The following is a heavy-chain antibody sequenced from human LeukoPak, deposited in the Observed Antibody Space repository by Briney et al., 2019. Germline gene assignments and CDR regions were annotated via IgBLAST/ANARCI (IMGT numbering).Heavy chain of an antibody. V-gene: IGHV4-4*07. J-gene: IGHJ4*02. CDR1: GGSISGYY. D-gene: IGHD2-15*01. CDR3: ARGGTKAAATFDY. Sequence: SETLSPTCTVSGGSISGYYWTWIRQPAGKGLECIGHIHTSGSTNFNPSLKSRVTMSVDTSKNQFSLKLDSVTAADTAVYYCARGGTKAAATFDYWGQGTLVTV. CDR2: IHTSGST.